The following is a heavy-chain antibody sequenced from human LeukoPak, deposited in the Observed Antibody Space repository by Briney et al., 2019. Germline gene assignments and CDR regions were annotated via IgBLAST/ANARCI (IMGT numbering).Heavy chain of an antibody. J-gene: IGHJ4*02. Sequence: GGSLRLSCAASGFTFSSYWMSWVRQAPGKGLEWVSVIYSCGSTYYGDSVKGRFIISRDYSKNTLYVQMNSLRAEDTAVYYCARDGGRWSSSWYEDYWGQGTLVTVSS. D-gene: IGHD6-13*01. V-gene: IGHV3-66*01. CDR3: ARDGGRWSSSWYEDY. CDR1: GFTFSSYW. CDR2: IYSCGST.